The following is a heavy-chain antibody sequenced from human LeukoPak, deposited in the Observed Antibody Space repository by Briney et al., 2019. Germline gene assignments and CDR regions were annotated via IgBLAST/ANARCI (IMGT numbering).Heavy chain of an antibody. CDR3: ARGSHIGGYYSGIDY. CDR1: GYSFTSYW. J-gene: IGHJ4*02. D-gene: IGHD3-22*01. V-gene: IGHV5-51*01. CDR2: IYPGDSDT. Sequence: GESLKISCKGSGYSFTSYWIGWVRQMPGKGLEWMGIIYPGDSDTRYSPSFQGQVTISADKSISTAYLQWSSLKASDTAMYYCARGSHIGGYYSGIDYWGQGTLVTVSS.